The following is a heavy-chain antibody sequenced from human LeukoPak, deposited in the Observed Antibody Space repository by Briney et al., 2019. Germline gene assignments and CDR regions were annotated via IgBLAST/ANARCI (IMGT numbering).Heavy chain of an antibody. CDR2: IKTDGSEK. J-gene: IGHJ5*02. D-gene: IGHD3-9*01. CDR1: GFTFGSYW. V-gene: IGHV3-7*03. Sequence: PGGSLRLSCEASGFTFGSYWMSWVRQAPGKGLEWVANIKTDGSEKYYVDSVKGRFTISRDNAKNSLYPQMNSLRAEDTAVYYCARDYTGYFPWGQGTLVIVSS. CDR3: ARDYTGYFP.